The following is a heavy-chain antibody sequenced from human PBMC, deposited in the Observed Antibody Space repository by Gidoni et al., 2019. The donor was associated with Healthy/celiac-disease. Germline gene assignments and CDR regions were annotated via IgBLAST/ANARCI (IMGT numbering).Heavy chain of an antibody. CDR3: AKDRAYCGGDCYDDAFDI. J-gene: IGHJ3*02. CDR2: ISGSGGST. V-gene: IGHV3-23*01. D-gene: IGHD2-21*02. Sequence: EVQLLESGGGLVQPGGSLRLSCAASGFTVSSDAMSWVRQAPGKGLEWVSAISGSGGSTYYADSVKGRFTISRDNSKNTLYLQMNSLRAEDTAVYYCAKDRAYCGGDCYDDAFDIWGQGTMVTVSS. CDR1: GFTVSSDA.